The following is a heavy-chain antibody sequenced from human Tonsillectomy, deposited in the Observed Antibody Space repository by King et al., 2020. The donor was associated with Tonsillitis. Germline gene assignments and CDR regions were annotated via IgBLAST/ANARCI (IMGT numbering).Heavy chain of an antibody. CDR3: ARRPGMGRIGPAGAFDI. CDR2: IYPGDSDT. D-gene: IGHD6-13*01. CDR1: GYSFTTYW. V-gene: IGHV5-51*01. J-gene: IGHJ3*02. Sequence: AQLVQSGAEVKKPGESLKISCKGSGYSFTTYWIGWVRQMPGKGLEWMGIIYPGDSDTRYSPSFQGQVTISADKSISTAYLQGRSLKASDTAMYYCARRPGMGRIGPAGAFDIWGQGTMVTVSS.